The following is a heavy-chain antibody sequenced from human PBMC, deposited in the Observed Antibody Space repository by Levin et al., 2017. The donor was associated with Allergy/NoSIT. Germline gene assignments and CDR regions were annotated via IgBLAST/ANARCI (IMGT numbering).Heavy chain of an antibody. Sequence: PGGSLRLSCAASGFTFRDHYIDWVRQAPGKGLEWVGRIRNKAKTYTTSYAASVRGRFTISRDDSKNSVYLQMNSLTAEDTAVYHCTRVNYFDSRCSSLDAFDIWGQGTMVSVSS. J-gene: IGHJ3*02. CDR2: IRNKAKTYTT. CDR3: TRVNYFDSRCSSLDAFDI. CDR1: GFTFRDHY. D-gene: IGHD3-22*01. V-gene: IGHV3-72*01.